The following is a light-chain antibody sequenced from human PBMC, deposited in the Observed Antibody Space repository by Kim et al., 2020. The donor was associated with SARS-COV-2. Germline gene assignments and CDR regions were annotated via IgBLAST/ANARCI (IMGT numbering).Light chain of an antibody. CDR2: YDS. Sequence: PGKTARVSCGGNSIGSKSVHWYQQKSGQAPVLVIYYDSDRPSGIPERFSGSNSGNTATLTISRVEAGVEADYYCQVWDSSSDHRVVFGGGTQLTVL. V-gene: IGLV3-21*04. CDR3: QVWDSSSDHRVV. J-gene: IGLJ2*01. CDR1: SIGSKS.